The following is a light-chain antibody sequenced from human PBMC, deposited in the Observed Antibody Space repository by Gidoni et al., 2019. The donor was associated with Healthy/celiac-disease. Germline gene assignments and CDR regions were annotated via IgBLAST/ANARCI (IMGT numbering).Light chain of an antibody. V-gene: IGKV3-20*01. CDR3: QQYGSSPGYT. CDR2: GAS. Sequence: ELVLTHSPGPLSLSPGERATLSCRASQRFSSSYLAWYQQKPGQYPRHLIYGASSRATGIPDRCSGSGSGTDVTLTISRLEPEDVAVYYCQQYGSSPGYTFGQGTKLEIK. J-gene: IGKJ2*01. CDR1: QRFSSSY.